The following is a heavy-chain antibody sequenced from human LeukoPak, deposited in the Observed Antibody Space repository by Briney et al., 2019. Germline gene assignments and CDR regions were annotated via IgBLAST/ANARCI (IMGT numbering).Heavy chain of an antibody. CDR3: ARSYPGDSSGHYY. CDR1: GYTFTGYY. V-gene: IGHV1-2*06. CDR2: INPNSGGT. J-gene: IGHJ4*02. Sequence: ASVKVSCKASGYTFTGYYMHWVRQAPGQGLEWMGRINPNSGGTNYAQKFQGRVTMTRDTSISTAYMELSRLRSDDTAVYYCARSYPGDSSGHYYWGQGTLVTVSS. D-gene: IGHD3-22*01.